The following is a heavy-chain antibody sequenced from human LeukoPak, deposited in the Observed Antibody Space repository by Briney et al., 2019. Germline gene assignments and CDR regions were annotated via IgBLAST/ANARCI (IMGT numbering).Heavy chain of an antibody. V-gene: IGHV1-8*01. D-gene: IGHD6-19*01. J-gene: IGHJ5*02. Sequence: GASVKVSCKASGYTFTSYDINWVRQVTGQGLEWMGWMNPNSGNTGYAQKFQGRVTMTRNTSITTAYMELNSLRSEDTAVYYCARRYSSGWYALFDPWGQGTLVTVSS. CDR3: ARRYSSGWYALFDP. CDR1: GYTFTSYD. CDR2: MNPNSGNT.